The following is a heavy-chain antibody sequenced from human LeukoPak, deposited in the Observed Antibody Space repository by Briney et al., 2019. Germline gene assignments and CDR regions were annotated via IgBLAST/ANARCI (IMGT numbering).Heavy chain of an antibody. CDR1: GFTFSSYE. J-gene: IGHJ4*02. CDR3: ARDKWGGFDY. Sequence: AGGSLRLSCAASGFTFSSYERKWVRQAPGKGLEWVSYISSSGSTIYYADSVKGRFTISRDNAKNSLYLQMNSLRAEDTAVYYCARDKWGGFDYWGQGTLVTVSS. V-gene: IGHV3-48*03. D-gene: IGHD7-27*01. CDR2: ISSSGSTI.